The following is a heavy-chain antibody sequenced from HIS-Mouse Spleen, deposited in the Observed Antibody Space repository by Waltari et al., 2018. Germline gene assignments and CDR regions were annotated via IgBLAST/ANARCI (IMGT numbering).Heavy chain of an antibody. D-gene: IGHD5-12*01. CDR3: ARDRRVGTEDLYYFDY. Sequence: QVQLVQSGAEVKKPGSSVKVSCKASGGTFRSYAISWVRQAPGQGLEWMGRIIPILGIANYAQKFQGRVTITADKSTSTAYMELSSLRSEDTAVYYCARDRRVGTEDLYYFDYWGQGTLVTVSS. J-gene: IGHJ4*02. CDR1: GGTFRSYA. V-gene: IGHV1-69*04. CDR2: IIPILGIA.